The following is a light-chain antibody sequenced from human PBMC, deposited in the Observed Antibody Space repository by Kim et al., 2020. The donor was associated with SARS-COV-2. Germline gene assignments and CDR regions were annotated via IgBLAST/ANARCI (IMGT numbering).Light chain of an antibody. V-gene: IGKV1-17*01. CDR3: LQHSTYPIT. CDR2: GAS. Sequence: IHITHSPSSLSSSVGDRVTITCRASQDIRNDLGWYQQNPGRAPKRLIYGASSLQSGVPSRFSGSGSGTEFTLTISSVQPEDFATYFCLQHSTYPITFGQGKRLEIK. J-gene: IGKJ5*01. CDR1: QDIRND.